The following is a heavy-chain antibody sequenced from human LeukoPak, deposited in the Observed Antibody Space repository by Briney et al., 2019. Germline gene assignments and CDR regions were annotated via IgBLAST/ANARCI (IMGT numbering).Heavy chain of an antibody. J-gene: IGHJ4*02. V-gene: IGHV1-69*05. CDR1: GGTFSSYA. D-gene: IGHD3-22*01. CDR3: ARGMSSGYYNDGSFDY. Sequence: ASVKVSCKASGGTFSSYAVSWVRQAPGQGLEWMGGIIPIFGTANYAQKFQGRVTITTDESTSTAYMELSSLRSEDTAVYYCARGMSSGYYNDGSFDYWGQGTLVTVSS. CDR2: IIPIFGTA.